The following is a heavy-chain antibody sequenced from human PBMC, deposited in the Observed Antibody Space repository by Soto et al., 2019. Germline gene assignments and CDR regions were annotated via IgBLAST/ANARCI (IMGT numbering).Heavy chain of an antibody. CDR3: AKGLWQPPHCFDP. Sequence: EVQVLESGGGLVQPGGSLRLSCAASGFTFSNYAMSWVRQAPGKGLEWVSAIGGGGVPTYHADSVKGRFTISRDNSKNTLYLQMNSLRAEDTAVYYCAKGLWQPPHCFDPWGLGTLVTVSS. V-gene: IGHV3-23*01. J-gene: IGHJ5*02. CDR1: GFTFSNYA. CDR2: IGGGGVPT. D-gene: IGHD3-16*01.